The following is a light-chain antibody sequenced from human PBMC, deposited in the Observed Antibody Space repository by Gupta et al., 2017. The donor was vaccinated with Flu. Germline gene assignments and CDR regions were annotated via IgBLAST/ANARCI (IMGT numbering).Light chain of an antibody. J-gene: IGKJ4*01. CDR3: QQYNNWPLT. CDR2: AAS. Sequence: DIKNTHSPISLFASVGDRVTITCPASQDIRKEIAWYQQKPEKAPKSLIYAASNLQSGVPSRLSGSGSGTDFTLTISSLQPEDFATYYCQQYNNWPLTFGGGTKVEIK. CDR1: QDIRKE. V-gene: IGKV1D-16*01.